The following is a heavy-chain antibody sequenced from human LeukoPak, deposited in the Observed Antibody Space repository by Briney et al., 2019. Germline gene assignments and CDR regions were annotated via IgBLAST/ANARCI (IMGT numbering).Heavy chain of an antibody. CDR3: AKQLGYCSDGSCYFPY. D-gene: IGHD2-15*01. CDR1: GFTFSSSA. V-gene: IGHV3-23*01. CDR2: ISNNGGYT. J-gene: IGHJ4*02. Sequence: GGSLRLSCAASGFTFSSSAMSWVRQAPGKGLEWVSAISNNGGYTYYADSVQGRFTISRDNSKSTLCLQMNSLRAEDTAVYYCAKQLGYCSDGSCYFPYWGQGTLVTVAS.